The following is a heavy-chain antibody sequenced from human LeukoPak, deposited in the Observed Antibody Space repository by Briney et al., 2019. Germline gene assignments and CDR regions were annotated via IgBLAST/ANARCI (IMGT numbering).Heavy chain of an antibody. CDR1: GGSIRNYF. Sequence: SETLSLTCSVSGGSIRNYFWSWIRQPPGKGLEWIGYIYYSGSTNYNPSLKSRVTISVDTSKNQFSLKLSSVTAADTAVYYCAREGAAAGYYYYYGMDVWGQGTTVTVSS. J-gene: IGHJ6*02. D-gene: IGHD6-13*01. CDR3: AREGAAAGYYYYYGMDV. V-gene: IGHV4-59*01. CDR2: IYYSGST.